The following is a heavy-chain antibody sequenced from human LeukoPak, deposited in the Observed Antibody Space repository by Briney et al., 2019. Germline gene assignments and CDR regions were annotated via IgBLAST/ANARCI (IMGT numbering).Heavy chain of an antibody. Sequence: SQTLSLTCIVSGGSISSGDYYWSWIRQPPGKGLEWIGYIYSSGSTYYNPSLKSRVTISVDTSKNQISLKLSSVTAADTAVYYCARDLRDSSGYYYVNDWGQGTLVTVSS. V-gene: IGHV4-30-4*01. CDR1: GGSISSGDYY. CDR3: ARDLRDSSGYYYVND. CDR2: IYSSGST. D-gene: IGHD3-22*01. J-gene: IGHJ4*02.